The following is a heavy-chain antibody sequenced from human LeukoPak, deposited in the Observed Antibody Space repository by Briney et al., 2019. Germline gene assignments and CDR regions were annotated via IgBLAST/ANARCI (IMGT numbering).Heavy chain of an antibody. CDR3: AKQMESLVGATGSGDAFDI. V-gene: IGHV3-23*01. CDR2: ISGSGGST. Sequence: PGGSLRLSCAASGFTLSNYAMSWVRQAPGKGLEWVSAISGSGGSTYYADSVKGRFTISRDNSKNTVYLQMNSLRAEDTAIYYCAKQMESLVGATGSGDAFDIWGRGTVVTVSS. D-gene: IGHD1-26*01. CDR1: GFTLSNYA. J-gene: IGHJ3*02.